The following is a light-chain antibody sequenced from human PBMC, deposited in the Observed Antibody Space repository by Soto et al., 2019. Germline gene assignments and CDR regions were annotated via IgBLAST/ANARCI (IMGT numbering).Light chain of an antibody. CDR1: QSVSGY. CDR2: ADS. CDR3: QQRYNWPIT. Sequence: EIVLTQSPATLSLYPGETATLSCRASQSVSGYIGWYQQKPGQAPRLLIYADSNRATGIPARFSGSGSGTDFTLTISSLEPEDFSVYYCQQRYNWPITFGQGGLLEVK. J-gene: IGKJ5*01. V-gene: IGKV3-11*01.